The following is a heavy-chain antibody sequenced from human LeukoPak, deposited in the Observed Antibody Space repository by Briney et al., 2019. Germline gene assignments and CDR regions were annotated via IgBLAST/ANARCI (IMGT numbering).Heavy chain of an antibody. D-gene: IGHD3-3*01. Sequence: SETLSLTCAVYGGSFSGYNWNWIRQTPEKGLEWIGEINDNGDIRYNPSLKSRLTISTDTSKNQFSLKLTSVTAADTAVYYCARDSRGGITIFGVAVNTWFDPWGQGTLVTVSS. J-gene: IGHJ5*02. CDR1: GGSFSGYN. CDR2: INDNGDI. V-gene: IGHV4-34*01. CDR3: ARDSRGGITIFGVAVNTWFDP.